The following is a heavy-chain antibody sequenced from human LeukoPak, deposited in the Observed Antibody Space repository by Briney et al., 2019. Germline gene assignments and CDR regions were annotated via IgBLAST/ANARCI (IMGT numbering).Heavy chain of an antibody. CDR1: GFTFSSYG. CDR3: AKDTSTPYDILTGYYFDY. D-gene: IGHD3-9*01. Sequence: GGSLRLSCAASGFTFSSYGMHWVRQAPGKGLEWVAVISYGGSNKYYADSVKGRFTISRDNSKNTLYLQMNSLRAEDTAVYYCAKDTSTPYDILTGYYFDYWGQGTLVTVSS. J-gene: IGHJ4*02. CDR2: ISYGGSNK. V-gene: IGHV3-30*18.